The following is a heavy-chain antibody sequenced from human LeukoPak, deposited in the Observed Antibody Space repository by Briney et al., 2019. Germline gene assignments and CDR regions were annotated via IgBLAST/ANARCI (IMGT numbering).Heavy chain of an antibody. CDR2: IYYSGST. J-gene: IGHJ3*02. D-gene: IGHD5-18*01. CDR3: ARDKTSNTAMVAGAFDI. CDR1: GGSISSYY. Sequence: SETLSLTCTVSGGSISSYYWSWIRQSPGNGLEWIGYIYYSGSTNYNPSLKSRVTISVDTSKNQFSLKLSSVTAADTAVYYCARDKTSNTAMVAGAFDIWGQGTMVTVSS. V-gene: IGHV4-59*01.